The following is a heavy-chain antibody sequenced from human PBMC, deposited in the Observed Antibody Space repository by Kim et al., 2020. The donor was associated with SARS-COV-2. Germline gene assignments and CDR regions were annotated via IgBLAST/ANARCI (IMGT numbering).Heavy chain of an antibody. CDR1: GFTFSSYS. Sequence: GGSLRLSCAASGFTFSSYSMNWVRQAPGKGLEWVSYISSSSSTIYYADSVKGRFTISRDNAKNSLYLQMNSLRAEDTAVYYCASRSGYEYYYYGMDVWGQGTTVTVSS. CDR3: ASRSGYEYYYYGMDV. CDR2: ISSSSSTI. J-gene: IGHJ6*02. V-gene: IGHV3-48*04. D-gene: IGHD5-12*01.